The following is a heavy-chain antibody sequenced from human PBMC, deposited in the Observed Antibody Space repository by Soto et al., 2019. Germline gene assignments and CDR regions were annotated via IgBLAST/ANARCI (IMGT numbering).Heavy chain of an antibody. CDR1: GDSITSNSYF. CDR2: IYYSGST. D-gene: IGHD3-9*01. J-gene: IGHJ4*02. V-gene: IGHV4-39*01. Sequence: PSETLSLTCTVSGDSITSNSYFWAWFRQPPGKGLEWIGSIYYSGSTYHNPSLKSRVTISVDRSNNQFSLKLTSVTAADTAVYYCARHFSVDHFGYWGQGALVTV. CDR3: ARHFSVDHFGY.